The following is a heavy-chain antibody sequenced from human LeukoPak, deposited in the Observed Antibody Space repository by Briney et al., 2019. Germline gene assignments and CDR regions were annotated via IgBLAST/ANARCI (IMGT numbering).Heavy chain of an antibody. CDR2: INPGGGTT. J-gene: IGHJ4*02. CDR1: GYTFTSYS. Sequence: LGASVQVSCKAYGYTFTSYSVQWVRQAPGQGREWMGVINPGGGTTSYARDFQGRVIMTRDTSTSTVYMELSSLTSEDTAVYYCARDQFHISDCKGDCYMDYWGQGTLVIVSS. D-gene: IGHD2-21*02. V-gene: IGHV1-46*01. CDR3: ARDQFHISDCKGDCYMDY.